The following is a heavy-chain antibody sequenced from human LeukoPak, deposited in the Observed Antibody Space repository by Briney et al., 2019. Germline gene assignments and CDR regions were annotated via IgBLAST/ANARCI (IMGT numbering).Heavy chain of an antibody. CDR3: ERFSRDGYNLYFDY. Sequence: ASVRVSCKASGYTFTIYGISWVRQAPGQGGEGMGWISAYNGNTNYTQKFQGRVTMTRDTAISTAYMEVSRERCGDRGVYLCERFSRDGYNLYFDYWGQGALVTVSS. V-gene: IGHV1-18*01. D-gene: IGHD5-24*01. CDR2: ISAYNGNT. CDR1: GYTFTIYG. J-gene: IGHJ4*02.